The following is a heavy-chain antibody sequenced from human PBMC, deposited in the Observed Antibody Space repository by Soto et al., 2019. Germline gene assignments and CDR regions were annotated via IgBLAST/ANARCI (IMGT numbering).Heavy chain of an antibody. Sequence: XETLSVCWSVYGGSFSGYYWSWIRQPPGKGLEWIGEINHSGSTNYNPSLKSRVTISVDTSKNQFSLKLSSVTAADTAVYYCARGVTNRIAVDGTWVHWFDPWGQGTLVTVSS. CDR3: ARGVTNRIAVDGTWVHWFDP. CDR2: INHSGST. CDR1: GGSFSGYY. D-gene: IGHD6-19*01. V-gene: IGHV4-34*01. J-gene: IGHJ5*02.